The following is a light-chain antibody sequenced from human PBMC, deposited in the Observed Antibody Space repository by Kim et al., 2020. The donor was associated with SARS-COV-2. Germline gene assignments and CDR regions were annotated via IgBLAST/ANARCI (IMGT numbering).Light chain of an antibody. CDR1: KLGDKY. V-gene: IGLV3-1*01. CDR2: QDS. CDR3: QAWDSSTHVV. Sequence: VSPGQTASITCSGDKLGDKYACWYQQKPGQSPVLVIYQDSKRPSGIPERFSGPNSGNTATLTISGTQAMDEADYYCQAWDSSTHVVFGGGTKLTVL. J-gene: IGLJ2*01.